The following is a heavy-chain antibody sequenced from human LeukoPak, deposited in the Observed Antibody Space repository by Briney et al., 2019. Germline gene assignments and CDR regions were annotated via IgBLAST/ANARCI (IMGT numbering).Heavy chain of an antibody. Sequence: SETLSLTCTVSGGSISSGDYYWSWIRQPPGKGLEWIGYIYYSGSTYYNPSLKSRVTISVDTSKNQFSLKLSSVTAADTAVYYCARVPIDFWSGHVDYWGQGTLVTVSS. CDR2: IYYSGST. CDR1: GGSISSGDYY. V-gene: IGHV4-30-4*01. J-gene: IGHJ4*02. CDR3: ARVPIDFWSGHVDY. D-gene: IGHD3-3*01.